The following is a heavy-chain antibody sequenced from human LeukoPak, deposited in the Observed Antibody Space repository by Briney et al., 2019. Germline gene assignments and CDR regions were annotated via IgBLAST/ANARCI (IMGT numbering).Heavy chain of an antibody. V-gene: IGHV3-30*06. CDR3: ARLKHSHDTSGFTADY. CDR1: GFTFSAYG. Sequence: GGSLRLSCAASGFTFSAYGMYWVRQAPGKGLEWVSFIHFDARNTYYADSLKGRFTISRDDSTNTLFLLMNSLRTEDTATYYCARLKHSHDTSGFTADYWGQGTLVTVSS. D-gene: IGHD3-22*01. J-gene: IGHJ4*02. CDR2: IHFDARNT.